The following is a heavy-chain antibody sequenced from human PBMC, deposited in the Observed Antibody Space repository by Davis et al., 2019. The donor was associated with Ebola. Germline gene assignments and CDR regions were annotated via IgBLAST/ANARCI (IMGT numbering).Heavy chain of an antibody. CDR2: ISSGATST. V-gene: IGHV3-23*01. D-gene: IGHD3-22*01. Sequence: PGGSLRLSCAASGFAFSTYAMSWVRQPPGKGLEWVSIISSGATSTYYADSVKGRFTISRDNSKNTLYLQMNSLRADDTAVYYCAKGPTSGYYYTTFDYWGQGTLVTVSS. CDR3: AKGPTSGYYYTTFDY. J-gene: IGHJ4*02. CDR1: GFAFSTYA.